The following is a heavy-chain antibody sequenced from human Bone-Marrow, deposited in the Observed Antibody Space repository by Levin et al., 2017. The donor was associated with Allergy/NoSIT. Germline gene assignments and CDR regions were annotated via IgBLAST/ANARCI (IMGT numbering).Heavy chain of an antibody. Sequence: GESLKISCAASGFTFSNAWMTWVRQAPGQGLEWVGHIKSKTDGGTTDYAAPVKDRFTISRDDSKNTLYLQMNSLKTEDTAVYYCCTLNSDPWGQGTLVTVSS. CDR1: GFTFSNAW. CDR2: IKSKTDGGTT. V-gene: IGHV3-15*01. CDR3: CTLNSDP. D-gene: IGHD1-1*01. J-gene: IGHJ5*02.